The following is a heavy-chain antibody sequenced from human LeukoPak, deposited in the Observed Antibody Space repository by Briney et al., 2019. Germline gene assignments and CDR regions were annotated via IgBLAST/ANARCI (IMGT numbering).Heavy chain of an antibody. CDR2: ISGYSGNT. CDR1: GYSFTKYG. V-gene: IGHV1-18*01. Sequence: ASVKVSCKASGYSFTKYGINWIRQAPGQGPEWMGWISGYSGNTDFAQKFEGRLTMTTDTSTNTSYMELRSLRSDDTAVYYYSRTFAGSYRRVGEYDYWGQGTLVTVSS. CDR3: SRTFAGSYRRVGEYDY. D-gene: IGHD3-10*01. J-gene: IGHJ4*02.